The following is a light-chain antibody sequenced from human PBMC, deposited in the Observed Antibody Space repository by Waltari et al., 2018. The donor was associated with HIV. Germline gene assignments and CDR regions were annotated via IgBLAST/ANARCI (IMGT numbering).Light chain of an antibody. CDR1: QNIKNY. J-gene: IGKJ3*01. Sequence: DIQMTQSPSSLSASKGDRVTITCRTSQNIKNYLNWYQQKPGKAPKMLIYTATTLQSGVSSRFNGSGSGTDFTLTITGLEPEDFALYFCQQSYSSPTFGPGTTVDVK. CDR3: QQSYSSPT. V-gene: IGKV1-39*01. CDR2: TAT.